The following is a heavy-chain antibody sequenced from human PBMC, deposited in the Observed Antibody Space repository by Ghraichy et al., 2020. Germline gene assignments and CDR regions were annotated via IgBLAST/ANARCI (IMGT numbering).Heavy chain of an antibody. CDR2: IYYSGST. Sequence: SLNISCTVSGGSISSGGYYWSWIRQHPGKGLEWIGYIYYSGSTYYNPSLKSRVTISVDTSKNQFSLKLSSVTAADTAVYYCARDSGDAFDIWGQGTMVTVSS. D-gene: IGHD3-10*01. V-gene: IGHV4-31*03. J-gene: IGHJ3*02. CDR3: ARDSGDAFDI. CDR1: GGSISSGGYY.